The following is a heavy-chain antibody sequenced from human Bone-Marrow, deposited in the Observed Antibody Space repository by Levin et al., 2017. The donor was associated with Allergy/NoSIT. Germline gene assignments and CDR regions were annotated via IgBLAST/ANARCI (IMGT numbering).Heavy chain of an antibody. CDR3: ARGAAGAFGFDY. Sequence: ASVKVSCKASRYSFTGYYMHWVRQAPGQGLEWMGWINPNTGGTNIAQKFQGRVTMTRDTSIGTAYMEVCSLRFGDTAVYYCARGAAGAFGFDYWGRGTLVTVSS. D-gene: IGHD3-10*01. CDR1: RYSFTGYY. CDR2: INPNTGGT. J-gene: IGHJ4*02. V-gene: IGHV1-2*02.